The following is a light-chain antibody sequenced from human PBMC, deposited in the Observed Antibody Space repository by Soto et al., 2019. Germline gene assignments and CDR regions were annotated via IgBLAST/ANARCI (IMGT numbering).Light chain of an antibody. CDR2: DVS. V-gene: IGLV2-14*03. CDR3: SSYTSSSTLV. J-gene: IGLJ1*01. CDR1: SSDVGGYNY. Sequence: QSALTQPASVSGSPGQSITISCTGTSSDVGGYNYVSWYQHHPGKAPKLMIYDVSNRPSGVSNRFSGSKSGNTASLTISGLQAEDEADYYCSSYTSSSTLVFGTGT.